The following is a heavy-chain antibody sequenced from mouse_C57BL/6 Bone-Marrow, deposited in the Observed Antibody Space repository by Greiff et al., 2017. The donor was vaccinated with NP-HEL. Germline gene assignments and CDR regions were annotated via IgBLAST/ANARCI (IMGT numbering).Heavy chain of an antibody. Sequence: QVQLQQSGPELVKPGASVKISCKASGYAFSSSWMNWVKQRPGKGLEWIGRIYPGDGDTNYNGKFKGKATLTADKSSSTAYMQLSSLTSEDSAVYFCARRLQGYAMDYWGQGTSVTVSS. V-gene: IGHV1-82*01. CDR3: ARRLQGYAMDY. D-gene: IGHD6-1*01. CDR2: IYPGDGDT. J-gene: IGHJ4*01. CDR1: GYAFSSSW.